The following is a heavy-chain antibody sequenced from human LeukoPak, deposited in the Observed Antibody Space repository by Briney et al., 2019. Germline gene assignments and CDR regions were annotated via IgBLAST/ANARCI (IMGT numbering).Heavy chain of an antibody. CDR2: INPNSGGT. Sequence: GASVKVSCKASGYRFTGYYIHWARQAPGQGLEWMGWINPNSGGTNYAQKFQGRVTMTRDTSVSTAYMEVSRLRSDDTAVYFCARDRRGHYDSGSYYPLIWGQGTLVTVSS. CDR3: ARDRRGHYDSGSYYPLI. J-gene: IGHJ4*02. D-gene: IGHD3-10*01. V-gene: IGHV1-2*02. CDR1: GYRFTGYY.